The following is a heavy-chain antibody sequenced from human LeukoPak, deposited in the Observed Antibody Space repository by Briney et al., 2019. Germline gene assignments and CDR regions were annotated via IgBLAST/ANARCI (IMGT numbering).Heavy chain of an antibody. CDR3: ARGAPPPLYPGYQKQPLDY. CDR2: IKPDGSEQ. CDR1: GFTFRTDW. J-gene: IGHJ4*02. Sequence: GGSLRLSCAASGFTFRTDWMTWVRQAPGKGLEWLANIKPDGSEQYYVDSVKGRFTISRDNAKNALFLHMNSLRVGDSAVYYCARGAPPPLYPGYQKQPLDYWGQGTLVTVSS. D-gene: IGHD2-2*01. V-gene: IGHV3-7*01.